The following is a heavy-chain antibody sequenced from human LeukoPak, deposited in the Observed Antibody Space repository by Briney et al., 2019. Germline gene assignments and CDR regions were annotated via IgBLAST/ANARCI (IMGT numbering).Heavy chain of an antibody. CDR1: GVSFSGYY. J-gene: IGHJ5*02. CDR3: AGKTGTTGWFDP. Sequence: TSETLSLTCAVYGVSFSGYYWSWIRQPPGKGLEWIGYIYYSGSTNYNPSLKSRVTISVDTSKNQFSLKLSSVTAADTAVYYCAGKTGTTGWFDPWGQGTLVTVSS. V-gene: IGHV4-59*01. D-gene: IGHD1-1*01. CDR2: IYYSGST.